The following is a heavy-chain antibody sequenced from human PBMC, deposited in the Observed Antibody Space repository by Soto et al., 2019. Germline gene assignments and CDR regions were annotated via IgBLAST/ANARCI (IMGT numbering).Heavy chain of an antibody. CDR3: ARHGILTTVTTGLVWFDP. J-gene: IGHJ5*02. CDR2: IYYSGST. CDR1: GGSISSYY. D-gene: IGHD4-17*01. V-gene: IGHV4-59*08. Sequence: SETLSLTCTVSGGSISSYYWSWIRQPPGKGLEWIGYIYYSGSTNYNPSLKSRVTISVDTSKNQFSLKLSSVTAADTAVYYCARHGILTTVTTGLVWFDPWGQGTLVTVSS.